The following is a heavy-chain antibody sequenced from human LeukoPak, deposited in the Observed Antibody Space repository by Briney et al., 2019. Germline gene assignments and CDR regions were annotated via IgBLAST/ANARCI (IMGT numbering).Heavy chain of an antibody. D-gene: IGHD5-18*01. CDR2: ISGSGGST. CDR1: GFTFSSCA. V-gene: IGHV3-23*01. Sequence: PGGSLRLSCAASGFTFSSCAMSWVRQAPGKGLEWVSAISGSGGSTYYADSVKGRFAISRDNSKNTLYLQMNSLRAEDTAVYYCAKDRYSYGYGPIDYWGQGTLVTVSS. CDR3: AKDRYSYGYGPIDY. J-gene: IGHJ4*02.